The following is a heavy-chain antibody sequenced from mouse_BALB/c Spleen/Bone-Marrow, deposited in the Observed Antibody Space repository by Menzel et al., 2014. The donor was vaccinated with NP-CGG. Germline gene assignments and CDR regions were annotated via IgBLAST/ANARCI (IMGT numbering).Heavy chain of an antibody. D-gene: IGHD1-1*01. CDR2: IWAGGST. V-gene: IGHV2-9*02. CDR3: AIPGVIGYGPHYYAMDY. Sequence: QVQLKESGPGLVAPSQSLSITCTVSGFSLTSYGVHWVRQPPGKGLEWLGVIWAGGSTNYNSALMSRLSISKDNSKSQVFLKMNSLQTDDTAMYYCAIPGVIGYGPHYYAMDYWGQGTSVTVSS. J-gene: IGHJ4*01. CDR1: GFSLTSYG.